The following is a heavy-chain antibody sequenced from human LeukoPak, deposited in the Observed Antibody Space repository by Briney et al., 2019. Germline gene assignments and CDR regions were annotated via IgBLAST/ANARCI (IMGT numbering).Heavy chain of an antibody. D-gene: IGHD4-17*01. CDR2: IHSGGTT. V-gene: IGHV4-4*07. CDR3: ARGGQLRGYFDY. CDR1: GGSLSRFY. Sequence: SETLSLTCTVSGGSLSRFYWAWIRQPAGRGLEWIGRIHSGGTTNYNPSLESRLTFSLDTSQNQFSLKLNSVTAADTAVYYCARGGQLRGYFDYWGQGTLVTVSS. J-gene: IGHJ4*02.